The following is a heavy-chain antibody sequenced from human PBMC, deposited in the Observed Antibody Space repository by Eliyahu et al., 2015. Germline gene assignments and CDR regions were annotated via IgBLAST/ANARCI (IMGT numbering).Heavy chain of an antibody. D-gene: IGHD5-12*01. CDR1: GXTXXSYT. CDR2: IIPIXGIA. V-gene: IGHV1-69*08. Sequence: QVQLVQSGAEVKKPGSSVKVSCKASGXTXXSYTISXXXQAPGXGLEWMGRIIPIXGIANYAQKFQGRVTITADKSTSTAYMELSSLRSEDTAVYYCARDLGRGGYHFDYWGQGTLVTVSS. J-gene: IGHJ4*02. CDR3: ARDLGRGGYHFDY.